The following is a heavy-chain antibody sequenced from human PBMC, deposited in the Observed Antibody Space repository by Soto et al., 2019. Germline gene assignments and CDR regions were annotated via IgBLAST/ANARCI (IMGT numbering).Heavy chain of an antibody. V-gene: IGHV4-39*01. CDR2: VYYVGSP. Sequence: PXEILSLPTAVSCGSIGSFDNYWAWIRQAPGKGLEWIGSVYYVGSPFYNPSLKSRVTMSIDTTKNQSSLNLTYVTATDTAVYYCATIIIPGTRHTDFDSRGQGISVTVSS. CDR3: ATIIIPGTRHTDFDS. CDR1: CGSIGSFDNY. J-gene: IGHJ5*01.